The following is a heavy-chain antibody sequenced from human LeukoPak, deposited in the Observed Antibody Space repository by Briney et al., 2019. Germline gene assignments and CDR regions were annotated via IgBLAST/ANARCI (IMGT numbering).Heavy chain of an antibody. D-gene: IGHD3-9*01. Sequence: PGGSLRLSCAASGFTFSNYAMSWVRQAPGKVLDSVSAFTGSGGNTYYADSVKGRFTISRDNSKNTVFLQMNSLGAEDTAVYYCAKWGDYDVLTGYYVSDYWGQGTLVTVSS. V-gene: IGHV3-23*01. J-gene: IGHJ4*02. CDR2: FTGSGGNT. CDR1: GFTFSNYA. CDR3: AKWGDYDVLTGYYVSDY.